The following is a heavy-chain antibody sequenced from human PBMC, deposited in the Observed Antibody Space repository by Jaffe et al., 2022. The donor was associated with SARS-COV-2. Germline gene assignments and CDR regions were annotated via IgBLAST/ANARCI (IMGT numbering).Heavy chain of an antibody. Sequence: QVQLVESGGGVVQPGRSLRLSCAASGFTFSSYAMHWVRQAPGKGLEWVAVISYDGSNKYYADSVKGRFTISRDNSKNTLYLQMNSLRAEDTAVYYCARDGATTVTNDGYYMDVWGKGTTVTVSS. D-gene: IGHD4-17*01. CDR2: ISYDGSNK. CDR1: GFTFSSYA. V-gene: IGHV3-30*04. J-gene: IGHJ6*03. CDR3: ARDGATTVTNDGYYMDV.